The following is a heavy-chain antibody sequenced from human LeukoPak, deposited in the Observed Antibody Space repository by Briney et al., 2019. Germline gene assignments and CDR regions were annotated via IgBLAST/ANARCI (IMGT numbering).Heavy chain of an antibody. CDR2: IYHSGST. V-gene: IGHV4-30-2*01. Sequence: PSETLSLTCTVSGGSISSGGYYWSWIRQPPGKGLEWIGYIYHSGSTYYNPSLKSRVTISVDRSKNQFSLKLSSVTAAGTAVYYCARATPTGDCDYWGQGTLVTVSS. J-gene: IGHJ4*02. D-gene: IGHD7-27*01. CDR3: ARATPTGDCDY. CDR1: GGSISSGGYY.